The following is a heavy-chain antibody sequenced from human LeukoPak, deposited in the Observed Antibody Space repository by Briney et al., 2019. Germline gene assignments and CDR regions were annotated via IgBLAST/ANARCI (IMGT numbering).Heavy chain of an antibody. CDR3: SVAATYEAWERRLFGFDY. D-gene: IGHD2-15*01. CDR2: IYYSGST. CDR1: GGSISSSSYY. V-gene: IGHV4-39*01. J-gene: IGHJ4*02. Sequence: PSETLSLTCTVSGGSISSSSYYWGWIRQPPGKGLEWIGSIYYSGSTYYNPSLKSRVTISVDTSKNQFSLKLSSVTAADTAVYYCSVAATYEAWERRLFGFDYWGQGTLVTVSS.